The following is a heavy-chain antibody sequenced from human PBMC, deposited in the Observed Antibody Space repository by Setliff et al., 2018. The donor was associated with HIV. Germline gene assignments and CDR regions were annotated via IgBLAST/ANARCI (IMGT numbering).Heavy chain of an antibody. CDR3: ATDSGVVPPRTLDI. V-gene: IGHV1-69*10. CDR1: GGFLSNNG. D-gene: IGHD3-16*01. CDR2: VTPALYLT. Sequence: SVKVSCKTSGGFLSNNGIAWVRQAPGQGLEWMGGVTPALYLTTHAEKFQSRVTFTTDDSTSSVYMELSSLRFDDTATYYCATDSGVVPPRTLDIWGQGTVVTVSS. J-gene: IGHJ3*02.